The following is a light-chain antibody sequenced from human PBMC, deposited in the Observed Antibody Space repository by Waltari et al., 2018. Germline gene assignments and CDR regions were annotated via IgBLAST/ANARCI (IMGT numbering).Light chain of an antibody. CDR2: SDS. CDR1: NIGTKR. J-gene: IGLJ1*01. Sequence: SYVLTQPPSVSVAPGESARITCGGNNIGTKRVHWYQQKPGKAPVLVIYSDSDRPSGIPERFSGANSGNTATLTISVVEAGDEADYYCQVWEISRDHYVFGSGTEVTVL. V-gene: IGLV3-21*01. CDR3: QVWEISRDHYV.